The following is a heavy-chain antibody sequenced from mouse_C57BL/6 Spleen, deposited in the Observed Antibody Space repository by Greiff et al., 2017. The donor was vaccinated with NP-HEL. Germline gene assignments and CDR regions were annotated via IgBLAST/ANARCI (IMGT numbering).Heavy chain of an antibody. V-gene: IGHV1-58*01. CDR3: ASEDYGSRSSFDY. D-gene: IGHD1-1*01. J-gene: IGHJ2*01. Sequence: VQLKESGAELVRPGSSVKMSCKTSGYTFTSYGINWVKQRPGQGLEWIGYIYIGNGYTEYNEKFKGKATLTSDTSSSTAYMQLSSLTSEDSAIYFCASEDYGSRSSFDYWGQGTTLTVSS. CDR1: GYTFTSYG. CDR2: IYIGNGYT.